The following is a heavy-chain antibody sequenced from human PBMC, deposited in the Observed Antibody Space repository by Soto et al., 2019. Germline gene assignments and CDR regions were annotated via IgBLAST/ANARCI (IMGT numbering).Heavy chain of an antibody. Sequence: QVQLVESGGGVVQPGRSLRLSCAASGFTFSSYGMHWVRQAPGKGLEWVAVISYDGSNKYYADSVKGRFTISRDNSKNTLYLQMNSLRAEDTAVYYCATDWAKLLWFGELLSYFDYWGQGTLVTVSS. D-gene: IGHD3-10*01. CDR1: GFTFSSYG. CDR2: ISYDGSNK. V-gene: IGHV3-30*03. J-gene: IGHJ4*02. CDR3: ATDWAKLLWFGELLSYFDY.